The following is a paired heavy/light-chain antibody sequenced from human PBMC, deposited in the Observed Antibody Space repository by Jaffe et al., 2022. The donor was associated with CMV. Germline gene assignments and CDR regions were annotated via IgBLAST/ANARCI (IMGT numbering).Heavy chain of an antibody. V-gene: IGHV1-18*04. CDR3: ARAETGSWVGEYSSSWYEYWYFDL. Sequence: QVQLVQSGAEVKKPGASVKVSCKASGYTFTSYGISWVRQAPGQGLEWMGWISAYNGNTNYAQKLQGRVTMTTDTSTSTAYMELRSLRSDDTAVYYCARAETGSWVGEYSSSWYEYWYFDLWGRGTLVTVSS. J-gene: IGHJ2*01. CDR2: ISAYNGNT. CDR1: GYTFTSYG. D-gene: IGHD6-13*01.
Light chain of an antibody. Sequence: EIVLTQSPGTLSLSPGERATLSCRASQSVSSSYLAWYQQKPGQAPRLLIYGASSRATGIPDRFSGSGSGTDFTLTISRLEPEDFAVYYCQQYGSPFGGGTKVEIK. V-gene: IGKV3-20*01. CDR2: GAS. CDR3: QQYGSP. J-gene: IGKJ4*01. CDR1: QSVSSSY.